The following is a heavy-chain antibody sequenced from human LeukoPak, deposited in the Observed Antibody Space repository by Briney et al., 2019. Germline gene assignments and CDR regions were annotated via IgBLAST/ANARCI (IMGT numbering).Heavy chain of an antibody. CDR2: IIPIFGTA. CDR3: AREAEMATTAYYYYYYGMDV. Sequence: SVKVSCKASGGTFSSYAISWVRQAPGQGLEWMGGIIPIFGTANYAQKFQGRVTITADKSTSTAYMELSSLRSEDTAVYYCAREAEMATTAYYYYYYGMDVWGQGTTVTVSS. J-gene: IGHJ6*02. D-gene: IGHD5-24*01. V-gene: IGHV1-69*06. CDR1: GGTFSSYA.